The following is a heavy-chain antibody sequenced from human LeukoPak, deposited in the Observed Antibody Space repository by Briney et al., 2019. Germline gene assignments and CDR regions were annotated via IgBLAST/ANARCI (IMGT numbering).Heavy chain of an antibody. J-gene: IGHJ4*02. D-gene: IGHD5-18*01. CDR2: ISSSSSTI. Sequence: GGSLRLSCAASGFTFSSYSMNWVRQAPGKGLEWVSYISSSSSTIYYADSVKGRFTISRDNSKNTLYLQMNSLRAEDTAVYYCARGKAMGLDCLDYWGQGTLVTVSS. CDR3: ARGKAMGLDCLDY. CDR1: GFTFSSYS. V-gene: IGHV3-48*01.